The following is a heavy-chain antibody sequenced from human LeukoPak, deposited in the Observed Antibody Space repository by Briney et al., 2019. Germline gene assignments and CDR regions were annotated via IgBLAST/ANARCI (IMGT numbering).Heavy chain of an antibody. CDR3: AREKIAAAGTGFDY. CDR2: IYYSGST. V-gene: IGHV4-59*01. J-gene: IGHJ4*02. D-gene: IGHD6-13*01. Sequence: PSETLSLTCTVSGGSISSYYWSWIRQPPGKGLEWIGYIYYSGSTNYNPSLKSRVTISVDTSKNQFSLKLSSVTAADTAVYYCAREKIAAAGTGFDYWGQGTLVTVSS. CDR1: GGSISSYY.